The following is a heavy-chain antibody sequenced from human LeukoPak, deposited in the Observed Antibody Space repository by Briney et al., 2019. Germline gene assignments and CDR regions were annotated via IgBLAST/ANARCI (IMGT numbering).Heavy chain of an antibody. D-gene: IGHD3-3*01. CDR1: GFTFYDYA. CDR2: ISGDGGNT. Sequence: PGGSLTLSCAASGFTFYDYAMHWVRQAPGKGLEWVSLISGDGGNTYYADSVKGRFTISRDNSKNSLYLQMNSLRTEDTAFYYCAKDMEGDYWGQGTLVTVSS. J-gene: IGHJ4*02. V-gene: IGHV3-43*02. CDR3: AKDMEGDY.